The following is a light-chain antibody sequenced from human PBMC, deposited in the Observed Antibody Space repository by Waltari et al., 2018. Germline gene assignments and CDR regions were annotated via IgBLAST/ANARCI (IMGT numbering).Light chain of an antibody. CDR2: SND. CDR1: NYNIGSGP. V-gene: IGLV1-44*01. J-gene: IGLJ2*01. CDR3: ATWDGRVNGVL. Sequence: QSVLTQAPSVSGTPGQRVTISCSGTNYNIGSGPVNWYQQVPGMSPKLPIYSNDRGPPGVPDRFSGSKSGTSASLAISGLQSEDEADYYCATWDGRVNGVLFGGGTKVTVL.